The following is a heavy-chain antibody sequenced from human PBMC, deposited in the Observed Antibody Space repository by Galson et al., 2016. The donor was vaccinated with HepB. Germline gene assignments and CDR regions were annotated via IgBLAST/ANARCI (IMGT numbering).Heavy chain of an antibody. CDR2: DSMDGRRK. Sequence: SLRLSCAASGFTFSNYGMHWVRQAPGKGLEWVAADSMDGRRKFYADSVKGRFTISRDNSNSMLFLQMNSLRVDDTAGYYCAKRHEYCPPVGCSVDSWGQGTLVSVSS. V-gene: IGHV3-30*18. D-gene: IGHD2/OR15-2a*01. J-gene: IGHJ4*02. CDR1: GFTFSNYG. CDR3: AKRHEYCPPVGCSVDS.